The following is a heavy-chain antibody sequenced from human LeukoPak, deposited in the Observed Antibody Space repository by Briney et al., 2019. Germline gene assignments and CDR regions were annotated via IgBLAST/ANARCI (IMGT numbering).Heavy chain of an antibody. D-gene: IGHD2-15*01. CDR2: IYYSGTT. J-gene: IGHJ5*02. Sequence: PSETLSLTCTVSGGSISSYYWSWIRQPPGKGLEWIGYIYYSGTTNYNPSLKSRVTISVDTSKNQFSLKLSSVTAADTAMYYCARGSTRDKFDPWGQGTLVTVSS. V-gene: IGHV4-59*01. CDR3: ARGSTRDKFDP. CDR1: GGSISSYY.